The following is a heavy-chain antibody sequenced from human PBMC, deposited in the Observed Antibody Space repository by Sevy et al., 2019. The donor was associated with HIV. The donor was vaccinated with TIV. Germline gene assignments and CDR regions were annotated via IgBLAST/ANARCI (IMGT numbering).Heavy chain of an antibody. CDR1: RFTFKTYW. CDR2: IREDGSAK. V-gene: IGHV3-7*01. CDR3: ARDPPGYGGYSY. J-gene: IGHJ4*01. Sequence: GGSLRLSCAASRFTFKTYWMSWVRQAPGKGLEWVGNIREDGSAKYYADSVRGRFTISRDNAKNSLYLQMSSLRVEDTAVYYCARDPPGYGGYSYWGQGTLVTVS. D-gene: IGHD1-26*01.